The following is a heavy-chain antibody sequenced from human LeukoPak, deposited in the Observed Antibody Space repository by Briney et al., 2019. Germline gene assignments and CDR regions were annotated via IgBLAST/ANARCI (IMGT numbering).Heavy chain of an antibody. CDR2: ISSDGSNK. J-gene: IGHJ4*02. CDR1: GFTFSSYA. D-gene: IGHD6-13*01. V-gene: IGHV3-30-3*01. CDR3: ARALSSSWHIFDY. Sequence: PGGSLRLSCAASGFTFSSYAMHWVRQAPGKGLEWVAVISSDGSNKYYADSVEGRFTISRDTSKNTLYLHMNSLRAEDTSMYYCARALSSSWHIFDYWGQGTQVTVSS.